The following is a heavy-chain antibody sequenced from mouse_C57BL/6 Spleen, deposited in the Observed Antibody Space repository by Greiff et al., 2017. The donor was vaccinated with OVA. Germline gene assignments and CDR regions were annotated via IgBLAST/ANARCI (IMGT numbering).Heavy chain of an antibody. V-gene: IGHV1-53*01. J-gene: IGHJ1*03. CDR1: GYTFTSYW. CDR3: ARSDDGYYWYFDV. Sequence: VKLMESGTELVKPGASVKLSCKASGYTFTSYWMHWVKQRPGQGLEWIGNINPSNGGTNYNEKFKSKATLTVDKSSSTAYMQLSSLTSEDSAVYYCARSDDGYYWYFDVWGTGTTVTVSS. D-gene: IGHD2-3*01. CDR2: INPSNGGT.